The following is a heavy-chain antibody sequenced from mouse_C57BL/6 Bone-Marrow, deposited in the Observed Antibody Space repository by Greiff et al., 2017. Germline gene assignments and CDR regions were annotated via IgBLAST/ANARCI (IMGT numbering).Heavy chain of an antibody. V-gene: IGHV1-82*01. CDR2: IYPGDGDT. CDR1: GYAFSSSW. D-gene: IGHD2-4*01. CDR3: ARDDYDGGYFDY. J-gene: IGHJ2*01. Sequence: QVQLQQSGPELVKPGASVKISCKASGYAFSSSWMNWVKQRPGKGLEWIGRIYPGDGDTNYNGKFKGKATLTADKSSSTAYMQLSSLTSEDSAVYFCARDDYDGGYFDYWGQGTTLTVSS.